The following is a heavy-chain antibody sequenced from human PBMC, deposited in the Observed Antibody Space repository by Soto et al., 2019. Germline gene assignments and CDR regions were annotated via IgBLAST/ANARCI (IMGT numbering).Heavy chain of an antibody. CDR3: TTVRHCSSDACPAAE. D-gene: IGHD2-2*01. Sequence: EVQLLESGGGLVQPGGSLRLSCTTSGFTFCTPVMLWLRQPPGKGLERVSAIGPDPSNTKYTDSVKGRFIISRDNSKNTVFLQMTSLGAEDTALYYCTTVRHCSSDACPAAEWGQGTLITVSS. CDR1: GFTFCTPV. CDR2: IGPDPSNT. J-gene: IGHJ4*02. V-gene: IGHV3-23*01.